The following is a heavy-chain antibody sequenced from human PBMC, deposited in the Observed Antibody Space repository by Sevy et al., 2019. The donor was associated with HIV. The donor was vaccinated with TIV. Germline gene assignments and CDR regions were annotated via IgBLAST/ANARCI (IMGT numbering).Heavy chain of an antibody. Sequence: ASVKVSCKASGYTFTDYYIHWVRQAPGQGLEWMAWINPNDGVTNYAQRFQGGVTVTTDTSVTTAYMELRGLRYDDTAMYYCARLTTKPTSDLYGMDVWGQGTTVTVSS. CDR1: GYTFTDYY. V-gene: IGHV1-2*02. D-gene: IGHD4-17*01. CDR2: INPNDGVT. J-gene: IGHJ6*02. CDR3: ARLTTKPTSDLYGMDV.